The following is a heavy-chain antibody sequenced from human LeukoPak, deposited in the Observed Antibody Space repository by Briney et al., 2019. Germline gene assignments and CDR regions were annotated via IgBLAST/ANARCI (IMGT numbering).Heavy chain of an antibody. CDR3: AREVHLDY. CDR2: IYSGGST. V-gene: IGHV3-66*02. CDR1: GFTVSSNY. J-gene: IGHJ4*02. Sequence: GGSLRLSCAVAGFTVSSNYMSWVRQAPGKGLEWVSVIYSGGSTFYADSVKGRFTISRDNSKNTLYLQMNSLRAEDTAVYYCAREVHLDYWGQGTLVTVSS.